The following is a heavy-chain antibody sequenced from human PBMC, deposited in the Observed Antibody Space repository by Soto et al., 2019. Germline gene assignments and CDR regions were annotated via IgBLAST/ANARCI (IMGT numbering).Heavy chain of an antibody. Sequence: PSETLSLTCTVSGGSISSYYWSWIRQPPGKGLEWIGYIYYSGSTYYNPSLKSRVTISVDTSKNQFSLKLSSVTAADTAVYYCAREPLTVTTPYYFDYWGQGTLVTVSS. CDR3: AREPLTVTTPYYFDY. CDR1: GGSISSYY. CDR2: IYYSGST. J-gene: IGHJ4*02. V-gene: IGHV4-59*06. D-gene: IGHD4-4*01.